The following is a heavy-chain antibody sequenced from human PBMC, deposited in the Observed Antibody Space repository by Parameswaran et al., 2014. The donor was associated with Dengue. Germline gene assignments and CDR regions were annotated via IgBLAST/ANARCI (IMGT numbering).Heavy chain of an antibody. V-gene: IGHV1-46*03. CDR2: INPSGGST. J-gene: IGHJ6*02. D-gene: IGHD2/OR15-2a*01. Sequence: WVRQAPGQGLEWMGVINPSGGSTTYAQKFQGRVTTARDTSTSTVHMELSSLRSEDTAVYYCARRSRVIPHYMDVWGQGTTVTVSS. CDR3: ARRSRVIPHYMDV.